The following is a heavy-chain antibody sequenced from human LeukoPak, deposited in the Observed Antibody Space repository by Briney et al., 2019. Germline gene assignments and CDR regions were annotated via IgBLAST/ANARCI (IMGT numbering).Heavy chain of an antibody. V-gene: IGHV3-11*01. Sequence: PGGSLRLSCAASGFTFSDYYMSWIRQAPGKGLEWVSYISSSGSTIYYADSVKGRFTISRDNAKNSLYLQMNSLRAEDTAVYYCARDTGGDYVWASYRYYFDYWGQGTLVTVSS. CDR2: ISSSGSTI. CDR1: GFTFSDYY. CDR3: ARDTGGDYVWASYRYYFDY. J-gene: IGHJ4*02. D-gene: IGHD3-16*02.